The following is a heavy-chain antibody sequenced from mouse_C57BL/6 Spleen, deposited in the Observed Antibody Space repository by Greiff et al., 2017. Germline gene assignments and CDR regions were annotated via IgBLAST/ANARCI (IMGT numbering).Heavy chain of an antibody. Sequence: VQLQQPGAELVMPGASVKLSCKASGYTFTDYWMHWVKQRPGQGLEWIGEIDPANGYTNYNQKFKGKATLTVDKSSSTAYMQLSSLTSEDSAVYCCARGDYLDYWGQGTTLTVSS. CDR2: IDPANGYT. J-gene: IGHJ2*01. CDR1: GYTFTDYW. CDR3: ARGDYLDY. D-gene: IGHD2-4*01. V-gene: IGHV1-69*01.